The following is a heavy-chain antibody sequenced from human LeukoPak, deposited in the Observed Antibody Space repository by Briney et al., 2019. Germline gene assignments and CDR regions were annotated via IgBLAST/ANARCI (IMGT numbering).Heavy chain of an antibody. Sequence: GASVKVSCKASGYTFTSYDINWVRQATGQGLGWMGWVNPNSGNTGYAQKFQGRVTMTRNTSISTAYMELSSLRSEDTAVYYCAREKDTTNWFDPWGQGTLVTVSS. J-gene: IGHJ5*02. V-gene: IGHV1-8*01. CDR3: AREKDTTNWFDP. CDR2: VNPNSGNT. CDR1: GYTFTSYD. D-gene: IGHD1-26*01.